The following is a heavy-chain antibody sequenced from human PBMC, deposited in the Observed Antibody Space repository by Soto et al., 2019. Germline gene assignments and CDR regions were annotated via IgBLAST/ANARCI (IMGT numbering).Heavy chain of an antibody. V-gene: IGHV4-30-2*06. J-gene: IGHJ4*02. D-gene: IGHD3-22*01. CDR3: ARDRRSLYHDGSGLDY. CDR1: GGSISSGGYS. Sequence: QLQLQESGSGLVRPSQTLSLSCAVSGGSISSGGYSWNWIRQSPGKGLEWIGYIYHGGSTYSNPSLESRVTLSVDTSKNQSSLRLNSVIAADTAVYYCARDRRSLYHDGSGLDYWGQGILVTVSS. CDR2: IYHGGST.